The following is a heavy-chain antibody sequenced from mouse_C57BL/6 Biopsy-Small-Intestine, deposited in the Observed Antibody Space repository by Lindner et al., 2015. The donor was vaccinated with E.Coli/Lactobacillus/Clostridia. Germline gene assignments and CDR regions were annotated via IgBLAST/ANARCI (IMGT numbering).Heavy chain of an antibody. CDR2: IYPEDGDT. CDR3: ARGGSYSNYRYFDV. D-gene: IGHD2-5*01. J-gene: IGHJ1*01. CDR1: GYAFSTSW. Sequence: VQLQESGPELVKPGASVKISCKASGYAFSTSWMNWVKQRPGKGLEWIGRIYPEDGDTSYNGKFKDKATLTADKSSSTAYMQLSSLTSEDSAVYFCARGGSYSNYRYFDVWGAGTTVTVSS. V-gene: IGHV1-82*01.